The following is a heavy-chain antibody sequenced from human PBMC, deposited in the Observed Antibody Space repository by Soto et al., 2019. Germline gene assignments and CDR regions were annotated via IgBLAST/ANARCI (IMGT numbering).Heavy chain of an antibody. J-gene: IGHJ4*02. CDR2: INHSGGT. D-gene: IGHD3-22*01. CDR1: GGSFSAYY. CDR3: ARGSVHTADSSGFYVY. V-gene: IGHV4-34*01. Sequence: SETLSLTCAVHGGSFSAYYWRWIRQPPGKGLEWIGEINHSGGTSYNPSLKSRVTISVDTSKSQFSLKLTSVTAANRAVYYCARGSVHTADSSGFYVYWAQGTPVTVSS.